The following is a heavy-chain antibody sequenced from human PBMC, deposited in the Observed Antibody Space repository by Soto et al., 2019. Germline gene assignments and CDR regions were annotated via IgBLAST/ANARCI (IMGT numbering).Heavy chain of an antibody. Sequence: QVQLQQWGAGLLKPSETLSLTCAVYGGSFSGYYWTWIRQPPGTGLEWIGEINHSGSTNYNPSLKSRVTISVDTSKNQFSLKLTSVTAADTAVYDCARDKITCLFDYWGQGTLVTVSS. D-gene: IGHD3-10*01. V-gene: IGHV4-34*01. CDR1: GGSFSGYY. CDR2: INHSGST. CDR3: ARDKITCLFDY. J-gene: IGHJ4*02.